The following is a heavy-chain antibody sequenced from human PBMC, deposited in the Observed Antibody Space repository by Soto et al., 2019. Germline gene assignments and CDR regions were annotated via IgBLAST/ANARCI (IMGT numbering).Heavy chain of an antibody. CDR2: ISAYNGNT. J-gene: IGHJ4*02. D-gene: IGHD3-22*01. CDR1: GYTFTSYG. CDR3: ASSQPQRYYYDSSGYLY. V-gene: IGHV1-18*04. Sequence: ASVKVSCKASGYTFTSYGISWVRQAPGQGLEWMGWISAYNGNTNYAQKLQGRVTMTTDTSTSTAYMELRSLRSDGTAVYYCASSQPQRYYYDSSGYLYWGQGTLVTVSS.